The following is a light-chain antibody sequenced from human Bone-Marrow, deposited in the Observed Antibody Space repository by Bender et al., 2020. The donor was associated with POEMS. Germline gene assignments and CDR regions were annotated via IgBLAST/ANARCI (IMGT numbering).Light chain of an antibody. CDR3: AVWDDSLNGWV. CDR2: EGT. CDR1: SNDFENFNL. V-gene: IGLV2-14*02. J-gene: IGLJ3*02. Sequence: HSALTQPASVSGSPGQSITISCTGTSNDFENFNLVSWYQQHPGKAPKLVIYEGTKRPSEVPDRFSGSRSGTSASLAISGLQSEDEADYYCAVWDDSLNGWVFGGGTKLTVL.